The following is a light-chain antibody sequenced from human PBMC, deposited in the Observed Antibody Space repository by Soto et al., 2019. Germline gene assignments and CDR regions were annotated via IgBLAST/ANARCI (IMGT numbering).Light chain of an antibody. CDR3: PQYSGYPWT. Sequence: DIQMTQSPSTLSASVGDIVIITCRASQSISSWLSWYQQKQGKAPNLLIYRASSLESGIPSRFSGIGSGTDYPFTISRLQPEEFATYCCPQYSGYPWTFGNGTKVEIK. V-gene: IGKV1-5*03. CDR2: RAS. J-gene: IGKJ1*01. CDR1: QSISSW.